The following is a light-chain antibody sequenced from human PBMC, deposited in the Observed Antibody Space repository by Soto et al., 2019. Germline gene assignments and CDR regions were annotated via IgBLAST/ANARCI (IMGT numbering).Light chain of an antibody. V-gene: IGLV2-14*01. CDR1: SSDVGGYNY. CDR2: DVS. J-gene: IGLJ2*01. CDR3: SSYTGSSTYVV. Sequence: QSALTQPAAVSGSPGQSITISCTGTSSDVGGYNYVSWYQQHPGKAPKLMIYDVSNRPSGVSNRFSGSQSANTASLTISGLQAEDEADYYCSSYTGSSTYVVFGGGTKLTVL.